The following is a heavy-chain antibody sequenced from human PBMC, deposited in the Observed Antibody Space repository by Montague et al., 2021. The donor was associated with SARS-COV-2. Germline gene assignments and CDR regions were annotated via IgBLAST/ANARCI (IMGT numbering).Heavy chain of an antibody. CDR3: VRGAEEAHFAMDV. V-gene: IGHV4-39*02. Sequence: SETLSLTCIVSGGFISDSYYWAWIRQAPGKGLDWLGSLYRSGSVXSNPSLKSRVSISVDKSKNHFSLRLTSATAAETAVYYCVRGAEEAHFAMDVWGQGTTVTVSS. CDR1: GGFISDSYY. J-gene: IGHJ6*02. CDR2: LYRSGSV. D-gene: IGHD3-10*01.